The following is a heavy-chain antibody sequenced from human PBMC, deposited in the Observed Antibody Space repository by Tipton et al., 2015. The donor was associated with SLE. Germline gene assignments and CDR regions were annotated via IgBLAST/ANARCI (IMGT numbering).Heavy chain of an antibody. Sequence: LRLSCTVSGGSISSYYWSWIRQPPGKGLEWIGYIYYSGSTNYNPSLKSRVTISVDTSKNQFSLKLSSVTAADTAVYYCARGSGGHSGSYFGAFDIWGQGTMVTVSS. D-gene: IGHD1-26*01. CDR3: ARGSGGHSGSYFGAFDI. CDR1: GGSISSYY. V-gene: IGHV4-59*12. J-gene: IGHJ3*02. CDR2: IYYSGST.